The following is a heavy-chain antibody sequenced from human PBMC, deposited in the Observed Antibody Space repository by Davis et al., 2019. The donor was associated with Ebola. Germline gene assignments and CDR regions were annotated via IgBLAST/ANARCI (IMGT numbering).Heavy chain of an antibody. V-gene: IGHV3-23*01. Sequence: PGGSLRLSCAASGFTLSSYAMSWVRQAPGKGLEWVSAISGSGGSTYYADSVKGRFTISRDNSKNTLYLQMNSLRAEDTAVYYCAKTPKGSWYYFDYWGQGTLVTVSS. J-gene: IGHJ4*02. CDR1: GFTLSSYA. CDR2: ISGSGGST. CDR3: AKTPKGSWYYFDY. D-gene: IGHD6-13*01.